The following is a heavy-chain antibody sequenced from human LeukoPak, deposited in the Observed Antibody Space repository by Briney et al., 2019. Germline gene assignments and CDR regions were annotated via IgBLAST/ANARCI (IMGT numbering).Heavy chain of an antibody. V-gene: IGHV3-48*01. J-gene: IGHJ4*02. CDR2: ISSSSSSI. CDR1: GFTFSSYS. Sequence: GGSLRLSCAASGFTFSSYSMNWLRQGPGKGLEWVSYISSSSSSISYADSVKGRLTISRDNAKNSLYLQMNSLGAEDTAVYYCARDLGLDYWGQGTLVTVSS. CDR3: ARDLGLDY. D-gene: IGHD1-26*01.